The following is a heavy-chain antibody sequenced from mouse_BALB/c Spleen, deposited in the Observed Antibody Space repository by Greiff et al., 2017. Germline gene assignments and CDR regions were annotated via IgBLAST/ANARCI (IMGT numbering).Heavy chain of an antibody. CDR1: GYSITSYYA. Sequence: EVQLQESGPGLVKPSQSLSLTCTVSGYSITSYYAWNWIRQFPGNKLEWMGYISYSGSTSYNPSLKSRISITRDTSKNQFFLQLNSVTTEDTATYYCARSKKGYFDVWGAGTTVTVSS. J-gene: IGHJ1*01. V-gene: IGHV3-2*02. CDR2: ISYSGST. CDR3: ARSKKGYFDV.